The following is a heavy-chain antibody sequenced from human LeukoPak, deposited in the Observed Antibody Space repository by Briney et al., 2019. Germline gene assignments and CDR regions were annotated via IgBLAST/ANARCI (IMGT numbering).Heavy chain of an antibody. V-gene: IGHV3-7*05. CDR3: ARDKSYGDSEDY. CDR2: INQDGSEK. Sequence: PGGSLRLSCAASGFTFKIYWMSWVRQAPGKGLEWVANINQDGSEKYYVDSVKGGFTISRDNAKNSLYLQMNSLRAEDTAVYYCARDKSYGDSEDYWGQGTLVTVSS. CDR1: GFTFKIYW. D-gene: IGHD4-17*01. J-gene: IGHJ4*02.